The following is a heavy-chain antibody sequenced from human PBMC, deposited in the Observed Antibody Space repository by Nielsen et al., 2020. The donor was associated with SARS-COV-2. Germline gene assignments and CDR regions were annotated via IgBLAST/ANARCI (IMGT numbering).Heavy chain of an antibody. CDR3: ARAGGSYYVPAFDI. Sequence: ASVKVSCKASGYTFTSYDINWVRQATGQGLEWMGWMNPNSGNTGYAQKFQGRVTMTRNTSISTAYMELSSLRSEDTAVYYCARAGGSYYVPAFDIWGQGTTVTVSS. D-gene: IGHD1-26*01. V-gene: IGHV1-8*01. CDR2: MNPNSGNT. J-gene: IGHJ3*02. CDR1: GYTFTSYD.